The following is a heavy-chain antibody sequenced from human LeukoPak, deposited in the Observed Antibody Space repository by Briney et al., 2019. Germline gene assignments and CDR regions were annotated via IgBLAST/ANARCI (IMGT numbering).Heavy chain of an antibody. Sequence: TGGSLRLSCAASGFTFSSYSMNWVRQAPGKGLEWVSSISSSSSYIYYADSVKGRFTISRDNAKNSLYLQMNSLRAEDTALYYGASVDYYGSGNYYNDVDYWGQGTLVTVSS. CDR3: ASVDYYGSGNYYNDVDY. CDR2: ISSSSSYI. CDR1: GFTFSSYS. J-gene: IGHJ4*02. D-gene: IGHD3-10*01. V-gene: IGHV3-21*01.